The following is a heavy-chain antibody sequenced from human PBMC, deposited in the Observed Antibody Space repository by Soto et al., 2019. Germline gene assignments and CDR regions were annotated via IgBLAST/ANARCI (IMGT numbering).Heavy chain of an antibody. J-gene: IGHJ4*02. CDR1: GGSISSYY. D-gene: IGHD6-13*01. CDR3: AGSSSWTDLYYFDY. V-gene: IGHV4-59*01. Sequence: SETLSLTCTVSGGSISSYYWSWIRQPPGKGLEWIGYIYYSGSTNYNPSLKSRVTISVDTSKNQFSLKLSSVTAADTAVYYCAGSSSWTDLYYFDYWGQGTLVTVSS. CDR2: IYYSGST.